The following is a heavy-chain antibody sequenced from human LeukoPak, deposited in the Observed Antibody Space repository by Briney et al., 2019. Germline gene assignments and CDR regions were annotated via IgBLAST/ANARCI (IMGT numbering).Heavy chain of an antibody. J-gene: IGHJ4*02. CDR3: AKDRSFSGSYYPD. D-gene: IGHD1-26*01. Sequence: QPGGSLRLSCAASGFTLSNYAMSWVRQAPGKGLEWVSAFSASGGSTYYADGGSTYYADSVKGRFTISRDNSKNTLYLQINSLRAEDTAVYYCAKDRSFSGSYYPDWGQGTLVTVSS. CDR1: GFTLSNYA. CDR2: FSASGGSTYYADGGST. V-gene: IGHV3-23*01.